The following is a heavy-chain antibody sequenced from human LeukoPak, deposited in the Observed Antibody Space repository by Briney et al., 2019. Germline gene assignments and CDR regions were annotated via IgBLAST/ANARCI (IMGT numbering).Heavy chain of an antibody. CDR2: ISYSKGA. D-gene: IGHD4-17*01. J-gene: IGHJ4*02. V-gene: IGHV4-39*07. CDR1: GASISGSGYY. CDR3: ARGLVDYELPKGYIDY. Sequence: PSETLSLTCAVSGASISGSGYYLGWIRQPPGTGLEWIGTISYSKGAYYNTSLKSRVTMSVDTSKSQFSLKLTSVTAADTAVYFCARGLVDYELPKGYIDYWGQGTLVTVSS.